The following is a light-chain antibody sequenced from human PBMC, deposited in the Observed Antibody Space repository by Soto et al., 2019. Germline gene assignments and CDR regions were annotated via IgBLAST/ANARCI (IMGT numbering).Light chain of an antibody. CDR1: QSVNNN. Sequence: ETLMTQSPATLSVSPGERATLSCRASQSVNNNLAWYQQKLGQAPRVLIYGASTGATGIPARFTGSGSGTEFILTITSLQSEDSAVYYCQEYNTWPWTFGQGTKVEFK. V-gene: IGKV3-15*01. CDR3: QEYNTWPWT. CDR2: GAS. J-gene: IGKJ1*01.